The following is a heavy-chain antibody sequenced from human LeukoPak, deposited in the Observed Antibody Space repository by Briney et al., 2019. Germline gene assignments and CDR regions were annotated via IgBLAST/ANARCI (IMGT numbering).Heavy chain of an antibody. CDR3: ARDILATSIAAPYY. J-gene: IGHJ4*02. CDR2: IYYSGST. V-gene: IGHV4-38-2*02. Sequence: GSLRLSCAASGFTFSDYYMSWIRQAPGKGLEWIGSIYYSGSTYYNPSLKSRVTISVGTSKNQFSLKLSSVTAADTAVYYCARDILATSIAAPYYWGQGTLVTVSS. CDR1: GFTFSDYY. D-gene: IGHD6-13*01.